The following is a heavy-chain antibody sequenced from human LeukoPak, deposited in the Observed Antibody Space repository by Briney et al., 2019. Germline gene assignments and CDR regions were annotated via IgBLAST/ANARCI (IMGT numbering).Heavy chain of an antibody. D-gene: IGHD2-2*01. CDR1: GLTFSSYA. Sequence: GGSLRLSCSASGLTFSSYAMNWVXXAPGXGRXYFXAITSNGGSKYYADAVKGRFTISRDNYNNTLYLQMSSLRAEDTDVYYCVKGRCSGSSCYGGDYWGQGTLVTVSS. J-gene: IGHJ4*02. CDR2: ITSNGGSK. CDR3: VKGRCSGSSCYGGDY. V-gene: IGHV3-64D*06.